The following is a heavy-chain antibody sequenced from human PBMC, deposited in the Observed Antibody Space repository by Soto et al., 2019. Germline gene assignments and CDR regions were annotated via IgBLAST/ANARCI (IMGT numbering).Heavy chain of an antibody. CDR2: IYYSGST. Sequence: SETLSLTCTVSGGSISSSSYYWGWIRQPPGKGLEWIGSIYYSGSTYYNPSLKSRVTISVDTSKNQFSLKLSSVTAADTAVYYCARNGITTYSSSWYFPVGGGTRGYYGMDVWGPGTTVTVSS. J-gene: IGHJ6*02. CDR1: GGSISSSSYY. CDR3: ARNGITTYSSSWYFPVGGGTRGYYGMDV. V-gene: IGHV4-39*01. D-gene: IGHD6-13*01.